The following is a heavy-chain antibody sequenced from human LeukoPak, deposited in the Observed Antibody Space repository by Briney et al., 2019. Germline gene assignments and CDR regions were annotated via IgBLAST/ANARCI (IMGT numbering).Heavy chain of an antibody. CDR1: GGSFSGYY. D-gene: IGHD3-22*01. CDR3: AIHDQWLLLRKRYTDV. J-gene: IGHJ6*03. Sequence: SETLSLTCAVYGGSFSGYYWCWIRQPPGKGQEWVGETNNSVSTNYKPSLKSLVTISVDTSKNQFSLKPSSVTAADTAVYYCAIHDQWLLLRKRYTDVWGKGTTATISS. CDR2: TNNSVST. V-gene: IGHV4-34*01.